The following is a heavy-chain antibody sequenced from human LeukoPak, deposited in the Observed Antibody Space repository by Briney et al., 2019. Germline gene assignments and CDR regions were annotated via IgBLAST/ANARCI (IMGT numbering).Heavy chain of an antibody. V-gene: IGHV3-21*01. J-gene: IGHJ4*02. Sequence: PGGSLRLSCAASGFTFSSYSMNWVRQAPGKGLEWVSSISSSSSYIYYADSVKGRFTISRDNAKNSLYLQMNSLRAEDTAVYYCARDTRTVYYDSSGYYYCWGQGTLVTISS. CDR1: GFTFSSYS. D-gene: IGHD3-22*01. CDR3: ARDTRTVYYDSSGYYYC. CDR2: ISSSSSYI.